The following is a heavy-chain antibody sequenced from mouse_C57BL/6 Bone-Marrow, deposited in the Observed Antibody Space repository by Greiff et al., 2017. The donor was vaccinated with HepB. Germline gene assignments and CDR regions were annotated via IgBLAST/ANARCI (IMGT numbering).Heavy chain of an antibody. Sequence: QVQLQHSGPELVKPGASVKISCKASGYAFSSSWMNWVKQRPGKGLEWIGRIYPGDGDTNYNGKFKGKATLTADKSSSTAYMQLSSLTSEDSAVYFCARSIYYYGSFAYWGQGTLVTVSA. CDR1: GYAFSSSW. D-gene: IGHD1-1*01. J-gene: IGHJ3*01. CDR3: ARSIYYYGSFAY. CDR2: IYPGDGDT. V-gene: IGHV1-82*01.